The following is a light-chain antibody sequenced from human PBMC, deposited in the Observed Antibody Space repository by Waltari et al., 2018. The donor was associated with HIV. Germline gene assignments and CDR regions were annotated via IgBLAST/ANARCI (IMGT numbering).Light chain of an antibody. CDR1: RNISDW. CDR3: QQYNSYPIT. J-gene: IGKJ5*01. Sequence: DIQMTQSPSTLSASVGDRVTITCRASRNISDWLAWYQQKLGEAPNLLIYKASSLQSGVPFRFSGSGSGTEFTLTISSLQPGDFATYYCQQYNSYPITFGQGTRLEIK. V-gene: IGKV1-5*03. CDR2: KAS.